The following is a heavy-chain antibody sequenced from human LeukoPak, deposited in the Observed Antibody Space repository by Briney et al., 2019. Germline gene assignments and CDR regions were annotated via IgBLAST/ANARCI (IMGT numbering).Heavy chain of an antibody. CDR3: ARASGSYWGFDY. CDR1: GFTFSDYY. J-gene: IGHJ4*02. D-gene: IGHD1-26*01. V-gene: IGHV3-11*06. CDR2: ISSSSSYI. Sequence: GGSLRLSCAASGFTFSDYYMSWIRQAPGKGLEWVSSISSSSSYIYYADSVKGRFTISRDNAKNSLYLQMNSLRAEDTAVYYCARASGSYWGFDYWGQGTLVTVSS.